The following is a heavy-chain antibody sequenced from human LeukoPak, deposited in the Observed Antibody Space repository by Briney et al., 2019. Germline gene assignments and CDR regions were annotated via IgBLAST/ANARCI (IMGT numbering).Heavy chain of an antibody. J-gene: IGHJ4*02. Sequence: PSETLSLTCTVSGGSINSSNYYWGWIRQPPGKGLECIGTMDYTGSAYYNPSLRNRVTISVDTSKNQFSLKLDSVTAADTAVYYCAKGTSSGWYYFDYWGQGTLVTVSS. CDR2: MDYTGSA. D-gene: IGHD6-19*01. CDR1: GGSINSSNYY. CDR3: AKGTSSGWYYFDY. V-gene: IGHV4-39*07.